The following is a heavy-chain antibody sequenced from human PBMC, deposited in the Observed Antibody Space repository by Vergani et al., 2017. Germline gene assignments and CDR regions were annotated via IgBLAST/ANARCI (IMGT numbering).Heavy chain of an antibody. CDR1: GYTFTGYY. J-gene: IGHJ4*02. Sequence: QVQLVQSGAEVKKPGASVKVSCKASGYTFTGYYMHWVRQAPGQGLEWMGWINPNSGGTNYAQKFQGRVTMTRDTSISTAYMELSSLRSEDTAVYYCARVVAVADLAFDYWGQGTLVTVSS. CDR3: ARVVAVADLAFDY. CDR2: INPNSGGT. D-gene: IGHD6-19*01. V-gene: IGHV1-2*02.